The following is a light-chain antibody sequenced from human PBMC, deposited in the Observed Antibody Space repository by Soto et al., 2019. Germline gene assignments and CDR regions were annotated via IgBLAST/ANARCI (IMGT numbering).Light chain of an antibody. Sequence: QSALTQPRSVSGSPGQSVTISCTGTSSDVGGYNYVSWYQQYPGKAPRLMIYDVNKRLSGVPDRFSASKSGNTASLTISGLQAEDEADYHCCSYAGSNAFVVFGGGTKLTVL. V-gene: IGLV2-11*01. CDR3: CSYAGSNAFVV. CDR1: SSDVGGYNY. J-gene: IGLJ3*02. CDR2: DVN.